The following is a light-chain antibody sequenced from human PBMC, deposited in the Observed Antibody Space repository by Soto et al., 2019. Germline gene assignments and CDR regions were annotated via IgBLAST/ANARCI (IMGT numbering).Light chain of an antibody. J-gene: IGKJ1*01. V-gene: IGKV1-5*03. CDR3: QHYNSYSEA. CDR1: QTISSW. CDR2: KAS. Sequence: DIQMTQSPSTLSGSVGDRVTITCRASQTISSWLAWYQQKPGKAPKLLIYKASTLKSGVPSRFSVSGSGTEFTLTISSLQTDDFATYYCQHYNSYSEAFGKGTKVELK.